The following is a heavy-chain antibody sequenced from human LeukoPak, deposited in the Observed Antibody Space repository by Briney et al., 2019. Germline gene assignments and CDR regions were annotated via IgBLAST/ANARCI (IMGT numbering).Heavy chain of an antibody. CDR3: IGSGSTFDY. Sequence: GGSLRPSCAASGFIVSSNYMYWVRQAPGKGLEWVSVIYSGGSTYYADSVKGRFTISRHNSKNTLYLQMNSLRAEDTAVYYCIGSGSTFDYWGQGTLVTVSS. CDR2: IYSGGST. J-gene: IGHJ4*02. CDR1: GFIVSSNY. D-gene: IGHD2-15*01. V-gene: IGHV3-53*01.